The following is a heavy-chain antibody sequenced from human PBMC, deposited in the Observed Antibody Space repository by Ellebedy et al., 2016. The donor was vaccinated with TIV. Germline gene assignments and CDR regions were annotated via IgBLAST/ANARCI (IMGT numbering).Heavy chain of an antibody. D-gene: IGHD3-22*01. Sequence: MPSETLSLTCTVSGGSISSSSYYRGWIRQPPGKGLEWIGSIYYSGSTYYNPSLKSRVTISVDTSKNQFSLKLSSVTAADTAVYYCARSTMIVVVPFDYWGQGTLVTVSS. J-gene: IGHJ4*02. CDR1: GGSISSSSYY. V-gene: IGHV4-39*01. CDR2: IYYSGST. CDR3: ARSTMIVVVPFDY.